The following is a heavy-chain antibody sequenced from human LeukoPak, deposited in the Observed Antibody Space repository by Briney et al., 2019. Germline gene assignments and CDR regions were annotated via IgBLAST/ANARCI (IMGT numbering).Heavy chain of an antibody. CDR2: VSAYADDT. Sequence: RASVKVSCKASGYTFTNYGISWVRQAPGQGLEWMGWVSAYADDTNYVQKFRGRITMTTDTSTSTAYMELRSLRSDDTAVYYCARQNAAYDSSGYSNDYWGQGTLVTVSS. CDR1: GYTFTNYG. J-gene: IGHJ4*02. V-gene: IGHV1-18*01. D-gene: IGHD3-22*01. CDR3: ARQNAAYDSSGYSNDY.